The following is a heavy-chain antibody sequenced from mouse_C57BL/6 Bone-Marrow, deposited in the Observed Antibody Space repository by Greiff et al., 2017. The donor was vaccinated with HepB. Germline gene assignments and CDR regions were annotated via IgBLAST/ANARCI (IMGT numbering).Heavy chain of an antibody. CDR1: GYSFTGYY. D-gene: IGHD1-1*01. CDR2: INPSTGGT. CDR3: ARITTVVPHWYFDV. V-gene: IGHV1-42*01. J-gene: IGHJ1*03. Sequence: EVHLVESGPELVKPGASVKISCKASGYSFTGYYMNWVKQSPEKSLEWIGEINPSTGGTTYNQKFKAKATLTVDKSSSTAYMQLKSLTSEDSAVYYCARITTVVPHWYFDVWGTGTTVTVSS.